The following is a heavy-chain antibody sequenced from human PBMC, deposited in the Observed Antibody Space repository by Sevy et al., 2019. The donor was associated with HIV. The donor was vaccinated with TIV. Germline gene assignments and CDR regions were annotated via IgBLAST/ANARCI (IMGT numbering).Heavy chain of an antibody. CDR3: ARDLPHLLPWELSRGSDY. Sequence: GGSLRLSCAASGFIFSNYAVHWVRQAPGKGLEWVAIISYDGINEDYADSVKGRFTISRDNSKNMLYLQMNSLRAEDTAVYYCARDLPHLLPWELSRGSDYWGQGTLVTVSS. D-gene: IGHD1-26*01. CDR1: GFIFSNYA. J-gene: IGHJ4*02. V-gene: IGHV3-30*04. CDR2: ISYDGINE.